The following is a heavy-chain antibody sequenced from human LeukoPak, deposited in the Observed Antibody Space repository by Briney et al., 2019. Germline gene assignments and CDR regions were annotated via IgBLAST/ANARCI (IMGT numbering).Heavy chain of an antibody. V-gene: IGHV3-20*04. Sequence: GGSLRLSCAASGFTFSSYWMSWVRQAPGKGLEWVSGINWSGGSTGYADPLRGRFTISRDNAKNSLYLQMDSLRAEDTALYYCARAPITSPFYFDSWGQGTLVTVSS. CDR2: INWSGGST. CDR3: ARAPITSPFYFDS. D-gene: IGHD2-2*01. CDR1: GFTFSSYW. J-gene: IGHJ4*02.